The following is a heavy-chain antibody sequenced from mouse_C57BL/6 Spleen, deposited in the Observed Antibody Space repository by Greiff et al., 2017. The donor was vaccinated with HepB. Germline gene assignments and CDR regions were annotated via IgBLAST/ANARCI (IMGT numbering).Heavy chain of an antibody. CDR3: ARGGGQRRLPYYFDY. J-gene: IGHJ2*01. V-gene: IGHV1-82*01. D-gene: IGHD3-2*02. CDR1: GYAFSSSW. CDR2: IYPGDGDT. Sequence: VMLVESGPELVKPGASVKISCKASGYAFSSSWMNWVKQRPGKGLEWIGRIYPGDGDTNYNGKFKGKATLTADKSSSTAYMQLSSLTSEDSAVYFCARGGGQRRLPYYFDYWGQGTTLTVSS.